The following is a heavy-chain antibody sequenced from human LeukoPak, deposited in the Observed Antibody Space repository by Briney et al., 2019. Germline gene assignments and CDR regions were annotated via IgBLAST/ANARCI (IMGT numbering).Heavy chain of an antibody. CDR2: IKEDGTEK. Sequence: GGSLRLSCEVSGLTFSTHWMTWVRQAPGKGLEWVANIKEDGTEKHFVGSVKGRFTIYRDNAKNSLYLQMDSLRAEDTAVYYCARGDFGWIDYWGQGTLVTVSS. D-gene: IGHD3-3*01. V-gene: IGHV3-7*01. CDR1: GLTFSTHW. J-gene: IGHJ4*02. CDR3: ARGDFGWIDY.